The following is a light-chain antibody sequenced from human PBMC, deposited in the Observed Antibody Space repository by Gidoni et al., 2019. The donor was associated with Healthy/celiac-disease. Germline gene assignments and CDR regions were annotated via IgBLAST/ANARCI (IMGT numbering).Light chain of an antibody. J-gene: IGLJ1*01. CDR1: SSDVVGYNY. V-gene: IGLV2-14*01. CDR2: DVS. Sequence: QSALTQPASVSGSPGQSITISCTGTSSDVVGYNYVSWYQQHPGKAPKLMIYDVSNRPSGVSNRFSGSKSGNTASLTISGLQAEDEADYYCSSYTSSSTLDVFGTGTKVTVL. CDR3: SSYTSSSTLDV.